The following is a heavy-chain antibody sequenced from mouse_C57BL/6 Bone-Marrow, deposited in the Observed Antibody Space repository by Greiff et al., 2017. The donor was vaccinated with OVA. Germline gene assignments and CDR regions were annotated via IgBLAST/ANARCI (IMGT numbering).Heavy chain of an antibody. Sequence: QVQLQQSGAELVRPGTSVKVSCKASGYAFTNYLIEWVKQRPGQGLEWIGVINPGSGGTHYNEKFKGKATLTADKSSSTAYMQLSSLTSEDSAVYFCARWRPHYYAMDYWGQGTSVTVSS. CDR2: INPGSGGT. V-gene: IGHV1-54*01. J-gene: IGHJ4*01. CDR1: GYAFTNYL. CDR3: ARWRPHYYAMDY.